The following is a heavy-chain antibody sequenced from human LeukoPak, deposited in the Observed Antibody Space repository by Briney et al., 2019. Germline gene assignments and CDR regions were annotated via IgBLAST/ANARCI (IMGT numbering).Heavy chain of an antibody. CDR3: ARARDGYNTLDY. V-gene: IGHV4-30-4*08. D-gene: IGHD5-24*01. CDR2: IYYSGST. J-gene: IGHJ4*02. CDR1: GGSISSGDYY. Sequence: SETLSLTCTVSGGSISSGDYYWSWIRQPPGKGLEWIGYIYYSGSTYYNPSLKSRVTISVDTSKNQFSLKLSSVTAADTAVYYCARARDGYNTLDYWGQGTLFTVSS.